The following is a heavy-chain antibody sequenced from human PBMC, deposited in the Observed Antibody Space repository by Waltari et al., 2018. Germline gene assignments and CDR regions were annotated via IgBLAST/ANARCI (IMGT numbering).Heavy chain of an antibody. J-gene: IGHJ5*02. CDR2: ISYSGTT. Sequence: QLQLQESGPGLVKPSETLSLTCTVYGGSISSGSYYWGWIRQPPGKGLESIGYISYSGTTYYNLSLKSRVTMSVDTSRDQYSLSLRSVAAADTAVYYCARYYGNGEGWLDPWGQGTLVTVSS. D-gene: IGHD3-3*01. V-gene: IGHV4-39*07. CDR3: ARYYGNGEGWLDP. CDR1: GGSISSGSYY.